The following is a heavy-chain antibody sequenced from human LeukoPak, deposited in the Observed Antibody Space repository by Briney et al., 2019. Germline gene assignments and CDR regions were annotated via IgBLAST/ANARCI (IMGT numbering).Heavy chain of an antibody. J-gene: IGHJ5*02. Sequence: SETLSLTCTVSGGSISTYYWSWIRQPPGKGLEWIAYIYYSGSTNYNPSLKSRVTISIDTSKDQFSLRVNSVTAAGTAVYYCARTTIAAPGAWFDPWGQGTLVTVSS. CDR1: GGSISTYY. CDR2: IYYSGST. CDR3: ARTTIAAPGAWFDP. V-gene: IGHV4-59*01. D-gene: IGHD6-13*01.